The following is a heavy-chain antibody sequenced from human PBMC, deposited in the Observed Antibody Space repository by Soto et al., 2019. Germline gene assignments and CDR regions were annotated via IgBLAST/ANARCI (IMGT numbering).Heavy chain of an antibody. D-gene: IGHD6-6*01. CDR3: ERYGYSSSSYHYGMDV. V-gene: IGHV3-30-3*01. CDR2: ISYDGSNK. Sequence: QVQLVESGGGVVQPGRSLRLSCAASGFTFSSYAMHWVRQAPGKGLERVAVISYDGSNKYYADSVKGRFTISRDNSNNTRYLQMNSLRAEDTAGYYCERYGYSSSSYHYGMDVWGQGTTVTVSS. J-gene: IGHJ6*02. CDR1: GFTFSSYA.